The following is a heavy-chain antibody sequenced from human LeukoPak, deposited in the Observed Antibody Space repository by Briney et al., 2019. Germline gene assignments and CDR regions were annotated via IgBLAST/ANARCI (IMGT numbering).Heavy chain of an antibody. J-gene: IGHJ6*03. CDR3: ARGRGYSGGWYYYYYMDV. D-gene: IGHD6-19*01. Sequence: SETLSLTCAVYGGSFSGYYWSWIRQPPGKGLEWIGEINHSGSTNYNPSLKSRVTISVDTSKNQFSLKLSSVTAADTAVYYCARGRGYSGGWYYYYYMDVWGKGTTVTVSS. CDR1: GGSFSGYY. V-gene: IGHV4-34*01. CDR2: INHSGST.